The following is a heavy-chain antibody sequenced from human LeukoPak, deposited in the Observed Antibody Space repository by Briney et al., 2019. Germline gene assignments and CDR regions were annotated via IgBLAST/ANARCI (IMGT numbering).Heavy chain of an antibody. CDR2: IRYDGNNK. D-gene: IGHD3-22*01. CDR3: AKEPYYYDSSGYEDAFDI. CDR1: GFAFSSYG. Sequence: PGGSLRLSCAASGFAFSSYGIHWVRQAPGKGLEWVAFIRYDGNNKYYADSVKGRLTISRDNSKNTLYLQMNSLRAEDTAVYYCAKEPYYYDSSGYEDAFDIWGQGTMVTVSS. J-gene: IGHJ3*02. V-gene: IGHV3-30*02.